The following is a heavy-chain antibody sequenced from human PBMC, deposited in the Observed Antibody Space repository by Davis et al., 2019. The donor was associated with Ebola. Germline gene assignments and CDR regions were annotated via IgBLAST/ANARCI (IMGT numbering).Heavy chain of an antibody. CDR1: GASISSSHW. CDR3: ARCGGDCYGLDY. CDR2: IYHGGTT. D-gene: IGHD2-21*02. Sequence: MPSETLSLTCAVSGASISSSHWWSWVRQTPRKGLEWIGEIYHGGTTNYNPSLKSRVTISVDKSKNQFSLKLSAVTAADTAVYFCARCGGDCYGLDYWGQGTLVTVSS. J-gene: IGHJ4*02. V-gene: IGHV4-4*02.